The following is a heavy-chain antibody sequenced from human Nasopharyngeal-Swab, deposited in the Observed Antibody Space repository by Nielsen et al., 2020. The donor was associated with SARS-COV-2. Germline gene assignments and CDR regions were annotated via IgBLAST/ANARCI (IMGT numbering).Heavy chain of an antibody. CDR2: IKQDGSEK. CDR3: ASPAGRTKDFDY. CDR1: GFTFSSYW. Sequence: GESLKISCAASGFTFSSYWMSWVRQAPGKGLEWVANIKQDGSEKYYLDSVKGRFTISRDNAKNTLYLQMNSLRAEDTAVYYCASPAGRTKDFDYWGQGTLVTVSS. V-gene: IGHV3-7*01. D-gene: IGHD1/OR15-1a*01. J-gene: IGHJ4*02.